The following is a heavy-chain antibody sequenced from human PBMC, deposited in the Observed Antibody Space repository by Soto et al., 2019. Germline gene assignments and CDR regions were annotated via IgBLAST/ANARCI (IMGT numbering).Heavy chain of an antibody. CDR1: GGSISSGGYY. CDR2: IYYSGST. J-gene: IGHJ5*02. Sequence: QVQLQESGPGLVKPSQTLSLTCTVSGGSISSGGYYWSWIRQHPGKGLEWIGYIYYSGSTYYNPSHMSRVTISVDTSKNQFSLELSSVTAADTAVYYCARLLVIVLPAAIAWFDPWGQGTLVTVSS. CDR3: ARLLVIVLPAAIAWFDP. V-gene: IGHV4-31*03. D-gene: IGHD2-2*01.